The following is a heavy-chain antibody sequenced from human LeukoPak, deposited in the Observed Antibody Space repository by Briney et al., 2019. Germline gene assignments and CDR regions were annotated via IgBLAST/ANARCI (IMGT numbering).Heavy chain of an antibody. CDR3: AKDKELSDGGPARHYYYYGMDV. J-gene: IGHJ6*02. V-gene: IGHV3-43D*03. D-gene: IGHD4-23*01. Sequence: GGSLRLSCAASGFTFDDYAMHWVRQAPGKGLEWVSLISWDGGSTYYADSVKGRFTISRDNSKNSLYLQMNSLRAEDTALYYCAKDKELSDGGPARHYYYYGMDVWGQGTTVTVSS. CDR1: GFTFDDYA. CDR2: ISWDGGST.